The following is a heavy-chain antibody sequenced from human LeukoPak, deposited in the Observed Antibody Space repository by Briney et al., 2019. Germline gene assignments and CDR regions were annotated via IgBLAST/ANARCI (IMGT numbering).Heavy chain of an antibody. J-gene: IGHJ4*02. D-gene: IGHD6-19*01. CDR1: GYTFTSYG. Sequence: GASVKVSCKASGYTFTSYGISWVRQAPGQGLEWMGWTSAYNGNTNYAQKLQGRVTMTTDTSTSTAYMELRSLRSDDTAVYYCARLSGYSSGWYSRYYFDYWGQGTLVTVSS. V-gene: IGHV1-18*01. CDR3: ARLSGYSSGWYSRYYFDY. CDR2: TSAYNGNT.